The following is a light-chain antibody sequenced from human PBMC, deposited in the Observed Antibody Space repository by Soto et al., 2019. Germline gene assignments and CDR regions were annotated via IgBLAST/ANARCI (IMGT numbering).Light chain of an antibody. V-gene: IGKV3-20*01. CDR3: QQYGGFPLT. CDR1: QRVRTSY. J-gene: IGKJ4*01. Sequence: ENVLTQSPATLSLSPGERATLSCRASQRVRTSYLAWYQQKGGQAPRLLIYGTSTRATGIPDRFSGSGSGKDFTLTISRLEPEDCAVYYCQQYGGFPLTFGGGTKVEI. CDR2: GTS.